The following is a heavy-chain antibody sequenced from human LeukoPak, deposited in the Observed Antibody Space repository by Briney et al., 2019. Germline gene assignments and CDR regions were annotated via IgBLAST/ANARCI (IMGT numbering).Heavy chain of an antibody. CDR2: IYTRGST. CDR3: ARGRYCSADICSGGDAFDI. Sequence: SETLSLTCTVSGSISGYYWSWIRQPPGKGLEWIGYIYTRGSTNYNPSLKSRVTMSVDTSKNQFSLKLSSVTAADTAVYYCARGRYCSADICSGGDAFDIWAKGQWSPSLQ. J-gene: IGHJ3*02. CDR1: GSISGYY. D-gene: IGHD2-15*01. V-gene: IGHV4-4*09.